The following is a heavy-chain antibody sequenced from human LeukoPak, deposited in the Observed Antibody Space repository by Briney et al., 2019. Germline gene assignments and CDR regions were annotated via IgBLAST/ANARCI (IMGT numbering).Heavy chain of an antibody. D-gene: IGHD3-22*01. CDR3: ARARYDSSGYYYG. V-gene: IGHV1-69*05. CDR2: IIPIFGTA. CDR1: GGTFSSYA. J-gene: IGHJ4*02. Sequence: SVKVSCKASGGTFSSYAISWVRQAPGQGLEWMGRIIPIFGTANYAQKFLGRVTITTDESTSTAYMELSSLRSEDTAVYYCARARYDSSGYYYGWGQGTLVTVSS.